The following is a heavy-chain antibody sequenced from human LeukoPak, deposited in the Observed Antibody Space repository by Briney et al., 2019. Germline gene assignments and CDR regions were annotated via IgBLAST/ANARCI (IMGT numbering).Heavy chain of an antibody. CDR1: GFTFSSST. D-gene: IGHD3-22*01. CDR3: ARVSRYDSSGYYYSSFFDY. J-gene: IGHJ4*02. Sequence: PGGSLRLSCAASGFTFSSSTMNWVRQAPGKGLEWVSYIDFSSSTIYYADSVKGRFTISRDNAKNSLYLQMSSLRDEDTAVYFCARVSRYDSSGYYYSSFFDYWGQGTLVTVSS. V-gene: IGHV3-48*02. CDR2: IDFSSSTI.